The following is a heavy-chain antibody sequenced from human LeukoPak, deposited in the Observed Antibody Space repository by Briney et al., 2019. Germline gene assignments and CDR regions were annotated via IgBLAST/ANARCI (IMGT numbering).Heavy chain of an antibody. D-gene: IGHD3-3*01. CDR1: GGTFSSYA. CDR3: ARDKDDFWSGYWPNWFDP. Sequence: GSSVKVSWKASGGTFSSYAISWVRQAPGQGLEWMGGIIPIFGTANYAQEFQGRVTITTDESTSTAYMELSSLRSEDTAVYYCARDKDDFWSGYWPNWFDPWGQGTLVTVSS. V-gene: IGHV1-69*05. CDR2: IIPIFGTA. J-gene: IGHJ5*02.